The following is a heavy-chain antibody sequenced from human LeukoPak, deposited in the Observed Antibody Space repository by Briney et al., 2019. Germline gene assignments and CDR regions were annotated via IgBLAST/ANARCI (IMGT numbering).Heavy chain of an antibody. CDR2: INHSGST. D-gene: IGHD5-24*01. V-gene: IGHV4-34*01. Sequence: SETLSLTCAVYGGSFSGYYWSWICQPPGKGLEWIGEINHSGSTNYNPSLKSRVTISVDTSKNQFSLKLSSVTAADTAVYYCARIGSVEMATNGVAADYWGQGTLVTVSS. CDR1: GGSFSGYY. J-gene: IGHJ4*02. CDR3: ARIGSVEMATNGVAADY.